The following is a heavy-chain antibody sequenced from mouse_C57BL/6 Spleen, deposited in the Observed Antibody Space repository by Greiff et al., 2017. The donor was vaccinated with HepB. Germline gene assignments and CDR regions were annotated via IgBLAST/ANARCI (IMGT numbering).Heavy chain of an antibody. CDR1: GYAFSSYW. J-gene: IGHJ4*01. CDR2: IYPGDGDT. CDR3: ARSGPYAMDY. V-gene: IGHV1-80*01. Sequence: VQLQESGAELVKPGASVKISCKASGYAFSSYWMNWVKQRPGKGLEWIGQIYPGDGDTNYNGKFKGKATLTADKSSSTAYMQLSSLTSEDSSVYFCARSGPYAMDYWGQGTSVTVSS. D-gene: IGHD3-1*01.